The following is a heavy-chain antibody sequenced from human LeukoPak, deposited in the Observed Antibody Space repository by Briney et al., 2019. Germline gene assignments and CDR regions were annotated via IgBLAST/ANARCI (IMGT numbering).Heavy chain of an antibody. Sequence: ASVKVSCKPSGYTFTGYHIHWVRQAPGQGLEWMGWINPNSGGTNYAQKFQGRVTMTRDTSISTAYMELSRLRSDDTAVYYCARAPLTGYYMDVWGKGTTVTVSS. V-gene: IGHV1-2*02. D-gene: IGHD2-8*02. J-gene: IGHJ6*03. CDR1: GYTFTGYH. CDR2: INPNSGGT. CDR3: ARAPLTGYYMDV.